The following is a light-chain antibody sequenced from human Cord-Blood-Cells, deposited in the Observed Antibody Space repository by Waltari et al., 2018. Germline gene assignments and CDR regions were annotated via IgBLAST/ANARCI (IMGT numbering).Light chain of an antibody. V-gene: IGKV3-15*01. CDR3: QQYNIWPQT. J-gene: IGKJ1*01. CDR1: QSVSRN. Sequence: EIVMTQPPATLSVSPGERATLSCRASQSVSRNFAWYQQKPGQAPRLRIYGASTSATCSPARFSGSGSGTEFTLTISSLHSEDCAVYYCQQYNIWPQTFGQGTKVEIK. CDR2: GAS.